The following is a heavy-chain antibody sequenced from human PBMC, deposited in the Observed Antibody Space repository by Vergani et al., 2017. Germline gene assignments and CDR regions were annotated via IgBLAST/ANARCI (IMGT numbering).Heavy chain of an antibody. CDR3: ARGSGWSGWFDP. D-gene: IGHD6-19*01. V-gene: IGHV1-3*01. Sequence: QVQLVQSGAEVKKPGASVKVSCKASGYTFTSYAMHWVRQAPGQSLEWMGWINAGNGNTKYSQKFQGRVTITRDTSASTAYMELSSLRSEDTAVYYCARGSGWSGWFDPWGQGTLVTVSS. CDR2: INAGNGNT. CDR1: GYTFTSYA. J-gene: IGHJ5*02.